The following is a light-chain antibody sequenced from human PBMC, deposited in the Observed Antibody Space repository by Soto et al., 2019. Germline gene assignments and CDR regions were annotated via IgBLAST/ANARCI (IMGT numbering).Light chain of an antibody. J-gene: IGKJ2*01. CDR3: QQTYRIPYT. CDR2: AAS. CDR1: QSISVY. Sequence: DIQMTQSPSSLSVSIGDRVTITCRPSQSISVYIHWYQKKSGTPPKLLMYAASNLQSGVPSRFSGRGSGTDFTLTISSLQPEDFASYYCQQTYRIPYTFGQGTKVDIK. V-gene: IGKV1-39*01.